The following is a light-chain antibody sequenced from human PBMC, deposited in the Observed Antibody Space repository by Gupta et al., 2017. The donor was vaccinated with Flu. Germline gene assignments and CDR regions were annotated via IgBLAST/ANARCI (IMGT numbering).Light chain of an antibody. CDR2: EGS. CDR3: CSNAGSSSSYV. J-gene: IGLJ1*01. CDR1: SSDVGSYNL. Sequence: QSSLTQPASVSGSPGQSITIPCPGTSSDVGSYNLVSWYQQHPGKAPKLMIYEGSRRPSGVSNRFSGSKSGNTASLTISGLQAEDEADYYCCSNAGSSSSYVFGTGTKVTVL. V-gene: IGLV2-23*01.